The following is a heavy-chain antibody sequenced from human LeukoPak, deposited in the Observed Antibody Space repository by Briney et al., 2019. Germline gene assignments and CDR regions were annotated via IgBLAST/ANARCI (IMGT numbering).Heavy chain of an antibody. CDR3: ARDLSGWASMYSYFDY. J-gene: IGHJ4*02. CDR1: GFTFSTYG. CDR2: ISYDGSNK. D-gene: IGHD6-19*01. V-gene: IGHV3-30*03. Sequence: GGSLRLSCAASGFTFSTYGMHWVRQAPGKGLEWVALISYDGSNKYYADSVKGRFTISRDNSKNTLFLQMNSLRAEDTAVYYCARDLSGWASMYSYFDYWGQGTLVTVSS.